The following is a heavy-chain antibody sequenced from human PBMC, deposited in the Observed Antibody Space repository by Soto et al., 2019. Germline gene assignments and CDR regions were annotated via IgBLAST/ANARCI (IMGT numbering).Heavy chain of an antibody. V-gene: IGHV5-51*01. CDR2: IYPGDSDT. CDR1: GYSFTSYW. D-gene: IGHD1-26*01. CDR3: ARGTYSGSYGTYY. J-gene: IGHJ4*02. Sequence: PGESLKLSCKGSGYSFTSYWIGWVRQMPGKGLECMGIIYPGDSDTRYSPSFQGHVTISADKSISTAYLQWSSLKASDTAMYYCARGTYSGSYGTYYWGQGTLVTVSS.